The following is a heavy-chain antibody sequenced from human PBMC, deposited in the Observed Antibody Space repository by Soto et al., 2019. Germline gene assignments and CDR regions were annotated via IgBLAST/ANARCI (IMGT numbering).Heavy chain of an antibody. J-gene: IGHJ5*02. V-gene: IGHV4-39*01. CDR2: IYYSGST. Sequence: SETLSLTCTVSGGSIISSSYYWGWIRQPPGKGLEWIGSIYYSGSTYYNPSLKSRVTISVDTSKNQFSLKLSSVTAADTAVYYCARLLTTYYYGSGSYLDPTNWFDPWGQGTRVTVSS. CDR3: ARLLTTYYYGSGSYLDPTNWFDP. D-gene: IGHD3-10*01. CDR1: GGSIISSSYY.